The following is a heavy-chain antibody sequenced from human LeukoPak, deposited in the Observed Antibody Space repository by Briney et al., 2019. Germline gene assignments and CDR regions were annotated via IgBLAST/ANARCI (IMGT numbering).Heavy chain of an antibody. J-gene: IGHJ6*03. Sequence: GESLKISCAASGFTFSSYGMHWVRQAPGKGLEWVAFIRYDGSNKYYADSVKGRFTISRDNSKNTLYLQMNSLRAEDTAVYYCAKGGRNCSSTSCYRGREYYYYYYYMDVWGKGTTVTVSS. CDR3: AKGGRNCSSTSCYRGREYYYYYYYMDV. CDR1: GFTFSSYG. D-gene: IGHD2-2*02. CDR2: IRYDGSNK. V-gene: IGHV3-30*02.